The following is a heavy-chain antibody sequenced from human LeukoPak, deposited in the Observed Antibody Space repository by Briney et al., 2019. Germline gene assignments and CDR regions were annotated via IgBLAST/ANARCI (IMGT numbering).Heavy chain of an antibody. D-gene: IGHD3-10*01. CDR3: ARAGPLRNYGSGSYYGLGRFDP. V-gene: IGHV4-34*01. CDR2: INHSGST. J-gene: IGHJ5*02. Sequence: SETLSLTCAVYGGSFSGYYWSWIRQPPGKGLEWIGEINHSGSTNYNPSLKSRGTISVDTSKNQLSLKLSSVTAAETAVYYCARAGPLRNYGSGSYYGLGRFDPWGQGTLVTVSS. CDR1: GGSFSGYY.